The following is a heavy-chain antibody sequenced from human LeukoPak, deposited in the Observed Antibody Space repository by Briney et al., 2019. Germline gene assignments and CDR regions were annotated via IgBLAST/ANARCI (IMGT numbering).Heavy chain of an antibody. CDR3: VRDGAVVTSGRYPRRYFPY. Sequence: GGSLRLSCAGSGFTFGSYSMNWVRHAPGKGLEWVSYICHTGSITDHPDSVKGRFTISRDNAKNSLYLQMNTMRAEETAVYYCVRDGAVVTSGRYPRRYFPYWGQGTLVTVSS. D-gene: IGHD3-10*01. CDR2: ICHTGSIT. J-gene: IGHJ1*01. CDR1: GFTFGSYS. V-gene: IGHV3-48*04.